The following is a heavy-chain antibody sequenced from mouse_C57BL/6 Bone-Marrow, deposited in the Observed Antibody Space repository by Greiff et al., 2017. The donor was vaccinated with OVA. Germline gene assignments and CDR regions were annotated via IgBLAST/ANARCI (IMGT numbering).Heavy chain of an antibody. CDR1: GFNIKDDY. D-gene: IGHD1-2*01. V-gene: IGHV14-4*01. CDR2: IDPENGDT. CDR3: IITTLDVN. Sequence: VQLQQSGAELVRPGASVKLSCKASGFNIKDDYMHWVKQRPEQGLEWIGWIDPENGDTEYASKFQGKATITADKSSNTAYLQLSSLTSDDTAVYYFIITTLDVNWGQGTTLTVTS. J-gene: IGHJ2*01.